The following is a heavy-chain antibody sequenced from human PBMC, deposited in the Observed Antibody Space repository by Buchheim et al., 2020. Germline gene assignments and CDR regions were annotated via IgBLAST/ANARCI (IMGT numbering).Heavy chain of an antibody. J-gene: IGHJ4*02. CDR3: TTEPRY. D-gene: IGHD3-9*01. CDR2: VKSTSAGGMI. Sequence: EVQLVESGGGLVGPGGSLTLSCATSGFTFHDHWMSWIRQAPGKGLEWIARVKSTSAGGMIDYVTSVKGRFVISRDDSKNMLYLQMNSLKNEDTAVYYCTTEPRYWGQGTL. CDR1: GFTFHDHW. V-gene: IGHV3-15*01.